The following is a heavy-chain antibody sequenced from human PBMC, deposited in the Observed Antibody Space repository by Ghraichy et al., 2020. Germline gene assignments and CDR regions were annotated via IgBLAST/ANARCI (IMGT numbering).Heavy chain of an antibody. CDR1: GYSFTSYW. D-gene: IGHD6-19*01. J-gene: IGHJ4*02. CDR2: IYPGDSDT. Sequence: GESLNISCKGSGYSFTSYWIGWVRQMPGKGLEWMGIIYPGDSDTRYSPSFQGQATISADKSISTAYLQWSSLKASDTAMYYCARGSAVAANGGGFDYWGQGTLVTVSS. V-gene: IGHV5-51*01. CDR3: ARGSAVAANGGGFDY.